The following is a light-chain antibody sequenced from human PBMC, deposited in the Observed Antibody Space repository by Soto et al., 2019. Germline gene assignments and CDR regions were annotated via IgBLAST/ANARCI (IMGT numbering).Light chain of an antibody. CDR3: QQYNSYSPWT. V-gene: IGKV1-5*01. J-gene: IGKJ1*01. Sequence: DIQMTQSPSTLSASLGDRVTITCRASQSISSWLAWYQQKPGKAPKLLIYGASSLESGVPSRFGGSGSGTEFTLTISSLQPDDFATYYCQQYNSYSPWTCGQGTKVEIK. CDR2: GAS. CDR1: QSISSW.